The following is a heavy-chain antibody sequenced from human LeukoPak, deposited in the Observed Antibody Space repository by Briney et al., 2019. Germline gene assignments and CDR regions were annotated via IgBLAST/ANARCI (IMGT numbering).Heavy chain of an antibody. CDR1: GFTFSSYS. CDR2: ISSSSSYI. J-gene: IGHJ5*02. CDR3: ARGELAYCGGDCYWFDP. V-gene: IGHV3-21*01. Sequence: PGRSLRLSCAASGFTFSSYSMNWVRQAPGKGLEWVSSISSSSSYIYYADSVKGRFTISRDNAKNSLYLQMNSLRAEDTAVYYCARGELAYCGGDCYWFDPWGQGTLVTVSS. D-gene: IGHD2-21*02.